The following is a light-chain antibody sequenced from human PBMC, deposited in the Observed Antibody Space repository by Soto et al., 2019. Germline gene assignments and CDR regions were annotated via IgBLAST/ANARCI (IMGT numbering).Light chain of an antibody. V-gene: IGKV1-5*03. CDR1: QSISDC. J-gene: IGKJ1*01. CDR2: KAS. CDR3: QQYNSYPT. Sequence: DIQMTQYPSTLSASVVYRVTITCRASQSISDCLAWYQQKPGKAPKFLIYKASSLQSGVPSRFSGSGSGTEFTLTISSLQPDDFATYYCQQYNSYPTFGQGTKVDIK.